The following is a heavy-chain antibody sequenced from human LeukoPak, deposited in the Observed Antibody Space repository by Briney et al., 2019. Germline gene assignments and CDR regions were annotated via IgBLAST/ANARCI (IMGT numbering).Heavy chain of an antibody. CDR2: IIPIFGTA. CDR3: ARVVQGKIYYYYGMDV. J-gene: IGHJ6*02. D-gene: IGHD1-1*01. V-gene: IGHV1-69*13. Sequence: GASVKVSCKASGYTFTSYYMHWVRQAPGQGLEWMGGIIPIFGTANYAQKFQGRVTITADESTSTAYMELSSLRSEDTAVYYCARVVQGKIYYYYGMDVWGQGTTVTVSS. CDR1: GYTFTSYY.